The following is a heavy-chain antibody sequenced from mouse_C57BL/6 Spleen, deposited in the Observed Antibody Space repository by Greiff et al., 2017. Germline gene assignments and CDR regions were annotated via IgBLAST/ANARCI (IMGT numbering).Heavy chain of an antibody. V-gene: IGHV7-1*01. Sequence: EVKVVESGGGLVQSGRSLRLSCATSGFTFSDFYMEWVRQAPGKGLEWIAASRNKANDSTTEYSASVKGRFIVSRDTSQSILYLQMNALRAEDTAIYYGARDSLYYYGSSYWYFDVWGTGTTVTVSS. CDR3: ARDSLYYYGSSYWYFDV. CDR2: SRNKANDSTT. J-gene: IGHJ1*03. CDR1: GFTFSDFY. D-gene: IGHD1-1*01.